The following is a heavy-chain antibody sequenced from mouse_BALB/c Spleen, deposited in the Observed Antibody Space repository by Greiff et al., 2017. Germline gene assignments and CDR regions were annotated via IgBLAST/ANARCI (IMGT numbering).Heavy chain of an antibody. Sequence: VQLQQSGPGLVKPSQSLSLTCSVTGYSITSGYYWNWIRQFPGNKLEWMGYISYDGSNNYNPSLKNRISITRDTSKNQFFLKLNSVTTEDTATYYCARDQDGYYVRFAYWGQGTLVTVSA. V-gene: IGHV3-6*02. J-gene: IGHJ3*01. CDR3: ARDQDGYYVRFAY. CDR2: ISYDGSN. CDR1: GYSITSGYY. D-gene: IGHD2-3*01.